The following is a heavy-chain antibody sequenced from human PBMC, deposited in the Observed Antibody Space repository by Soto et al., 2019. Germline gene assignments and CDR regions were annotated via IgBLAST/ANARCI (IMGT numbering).Heavy chain of an antibody. V-gene: IGHV3-33*01. CDR3: ARADRDYYYGMDV. CDR2: IWYDGSNK. CDR1: GFTFSSYG. Sequence: PGGSLRLSCAASGFTFSSYGMHWVRQAPGKGLEWVAVIWYDGSNKYYADSVKGRFTISRDNSKNTLYLQMNSLRAEDTAVYYCARADRDYYYGMDVWGQGTTVTVSS. J-gene: IGHJ6*02.